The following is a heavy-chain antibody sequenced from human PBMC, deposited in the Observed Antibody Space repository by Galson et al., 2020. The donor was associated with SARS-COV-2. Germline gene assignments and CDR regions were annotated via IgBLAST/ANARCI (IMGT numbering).Heavy chain of an antibody. D-gene: IGHD3-16*01. V-gene: IGHV3-7*01. CDR2: IKQDGSVK. CDR1: GLTFTRNW. Sequence: GGSLRLSCATYGLTFTRNWMAWVRQAPGMGLEWVANIKQDGSVKSYVDSVKGRFTISRDNAENSLYLQMNSLRVEDTAVYYCAREGTGGFDYWGQGTPVTVSS. CDR3: AREGTGGFDY. J-gene: IGHJ4*02.